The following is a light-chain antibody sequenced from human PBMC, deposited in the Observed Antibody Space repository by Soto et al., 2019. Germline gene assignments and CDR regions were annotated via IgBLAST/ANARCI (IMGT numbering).Light chain of an antibody. V-gene: IGKV3-11*01. CDR1: QSISSS. J-gene: IGKJ5*01. Sequence: IVLTQSPITLSLWPGETAVLSCRASQSISSSLSWYQQRPGQAPRLLIYDASNRAPGIPARFSGSGSGTVFSLTISSLEPEDFALYYCQQRSSCITFGQGTRLEIE. CDR2: DAS. CDR3: QQRSSCIT.